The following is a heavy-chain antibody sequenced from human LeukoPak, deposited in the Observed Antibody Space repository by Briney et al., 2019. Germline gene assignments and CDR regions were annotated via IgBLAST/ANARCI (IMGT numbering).Heavy chain of an antibody. CDR2: ISSTSSYM. CDR3: ARPSGSNPMSAFDI. V-gene: IGHV3-21*04. J-gene: IGHJ3*02. Sequence: PGGSLRLSCAASRFTFSSYSMNWVRQAPGKGLEWVSSISSTSSYMYYADSVKGRFTISRDNAKTSLYLQMNSLRAEDTAVYYCARPSGSNPMSAFDIWGQGTMVTVSS. CDR1: RFTFSSYS. D-gene: IGHD6-19*01.